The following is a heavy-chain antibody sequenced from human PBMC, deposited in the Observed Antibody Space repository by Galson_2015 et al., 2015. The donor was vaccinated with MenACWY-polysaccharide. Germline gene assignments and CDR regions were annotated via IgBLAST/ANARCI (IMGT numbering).Heavy chain of an antibody. J-gene: IGHJ4*02. CDR3: AAVGGRNSSSWYLDH. V-gene: IGHV1-58*01. Sequence: SVKVSCKASGFTFTSSAVQWVRQARGQRLEWIGWIVVGSGNTNYAQKFQERVTITRDMSTSTAYMELSSLRSEDTAVYYCAAVGGRNSSSWYLDHWGQGTLVTVSS. CDR1: GFTFTSSA. D-gene: IGHD6-13*01. CDR2: IVVGSGNT.